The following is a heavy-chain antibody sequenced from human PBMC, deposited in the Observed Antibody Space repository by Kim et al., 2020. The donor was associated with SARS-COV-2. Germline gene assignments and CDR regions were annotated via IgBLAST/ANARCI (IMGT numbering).Heavy chain of an antibody. J-gene: IGHJ5*02. Sequence: SETLSLTCTVSGGSINDWNYHWGWIRQPPGKGLEYIGSVYYGGNSYNNPSLMSRVTMSVDTSKNQFFLKLNSETAADTAVYYCARDCRSASCYGRFDPWGQGTLVTVSS. CDR3: ARDCRSASCYGRFDP. CDR2: VYYGGNS. D-gene: IGHD2-2*01. CDR1: GGSINDWNYH. V-gene: IGHV4-39*07.